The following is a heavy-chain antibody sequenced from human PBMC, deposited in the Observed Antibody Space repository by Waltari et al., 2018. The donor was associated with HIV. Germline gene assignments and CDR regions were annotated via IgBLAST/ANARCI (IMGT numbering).Heavy chain of an antibody. J-gene: IGHJ2*01. CDR1: GYSISSGDN. Sequence: QVQLQESGPGLLKPSETLSLTCVVSGYSISSGDNWGWVRQPPGKGLEWIGRVYHSGSTRHNPSRNSRVTISIDTSKSQFSLKLSSVTAADTAVYYCARAGVVPALFDLWGRGTLVTVSS. V-gene: IGHV4-38-2*01. CDR2: VYHSGST. CDR3: ARAGVVPALFDL. D-gene: IGHD2-2*01.